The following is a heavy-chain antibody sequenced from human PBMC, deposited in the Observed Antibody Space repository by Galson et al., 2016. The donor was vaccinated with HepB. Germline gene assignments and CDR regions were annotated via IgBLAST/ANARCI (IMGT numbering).Heavy chain of an antibody. V-gene: IGHV3-74*01. Sequence: SLRLSCAASGFTFSSYWMHWVRQAPGKGLVWVSRIHSEGQSINYADSVKGRFTISRDNAKNRLYLQMNSLRADDTAVYYCARVSYYDNGGYHIYYFDYWGQGTLVTVSS. CDR3: ARVSYYDNGGYHIYYFDY. CDR2: IHSEGQSI. J-gene: IGHJ4*02. CDR1: GFTFSSYW. D-gene: IGHD3-22*01.